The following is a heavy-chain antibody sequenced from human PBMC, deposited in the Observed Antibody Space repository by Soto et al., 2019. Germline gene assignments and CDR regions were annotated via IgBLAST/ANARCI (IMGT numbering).Heavy chain of an antibody. J-gene: IGHJ4*02. V-gene: IGHV4-59*01. D-gene: IGHD6-25*01. CDR1: GVSISSYF. Sequence: PSETLSLTCSVSGVSISSYFWSWIRQAPGRGLEWIGYTYHRGSTNYSPSLKSRVAISLDTSENQFSLKVNSVTAADTAVYYCARIGGYHGPLDYWGQGTLVTVSS. CDR2: TYHRGST. CDR3: ARIGGYHGPLDY.